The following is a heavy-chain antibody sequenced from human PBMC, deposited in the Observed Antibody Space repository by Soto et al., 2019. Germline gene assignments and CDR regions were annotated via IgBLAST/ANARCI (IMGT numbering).Heavy chain of an antibody. Sequence: XGSLRLSCTVSGFAFNNYGINWVRQAPGKGLEWVSSISKSDYTYYSDSVKGRFTISRDNAKNSVSLQMNTLRVEDTAVYYCAREDSIIIPAVSDFWGQGTLVTVSS. CDR3: AREDSIIIPAVSDF. V-gene: IGHV3-21*01. D-gene: IGHD2-2*01. J-gene: IGHJ4*02. CDR1: GFAFNNYG. CDR2: ISKSDYT.